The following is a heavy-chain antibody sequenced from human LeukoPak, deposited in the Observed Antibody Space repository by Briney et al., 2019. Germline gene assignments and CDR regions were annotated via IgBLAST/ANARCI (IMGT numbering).Heavy chain of an antibody. CDR3: ARCRGGWTKKCAFDI. V-gene: IGHV3-53*01. CDR1: GFTVSSNY. Sequence: PGGSLRLSCAASGFTVSSNYMSWVRQAPGKGLEWVSVIYSGGSTYYADSVKGRFTISRDNSKNTLYLQMNSLRAEDTAVYYCARCRGGWTKKCAFDIWGQGTMVTVSS. J-gene: IGHJ3*02. CDR2: IYSGGST. D-gene: IGHD3-16*01.